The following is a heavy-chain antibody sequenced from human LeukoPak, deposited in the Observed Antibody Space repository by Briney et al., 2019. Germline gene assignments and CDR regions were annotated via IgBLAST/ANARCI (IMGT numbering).Heavy chain of an antibody. CDR2: ITTSSTFT. Sequence: GGSLRLSCAASGFTFSSHNMNWVRQPPGKGLEWVSSITTSSTFTLYADSVKGRFTISRDNAKKSMYLQMNSLRAEDTAVYYCAKDGMTKAPFTSDIWGQGTTVTVSS. J-gene: IGHJ3*02. V-gene: IGHV3-21*01. D-gene: IGHD4-11*01. CDR3: AKDGMTKAPFTSDI. CDR1: GFTFSSHN.